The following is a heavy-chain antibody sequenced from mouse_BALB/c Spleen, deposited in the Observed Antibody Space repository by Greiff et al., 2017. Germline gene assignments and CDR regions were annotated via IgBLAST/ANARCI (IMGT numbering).Heavy chain of an antibody. CDR2: IYPYNGGT. V-gene: IGHV1S29*02. CDR1: GYTFTDYN. CDR3: ARVKVYGNYVWFAY. D-gene: IGHD2-1*01. Sequence: EVQLQQSGPELVKPGASVKISCKASGYTFTDYNMHWVKQSHGKSLEWIGYIYPYNGGTGYNQKFKSKATLTVDNSSSTAYMELLSLTSEDSAVYYCARVKVYGNYVWFAYWGQGTLVTVSA. J-gene: IGHJ3*01.